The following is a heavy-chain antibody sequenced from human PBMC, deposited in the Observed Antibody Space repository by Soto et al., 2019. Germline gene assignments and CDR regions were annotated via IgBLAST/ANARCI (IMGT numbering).Heavy chain of an antibody. D-gene: IGHD3-3*01. CDR1: GYTFTRYG. CDR3: ARDRRFGALRFAYYYGMDV. CDR2: ISAYNGNT. J-gene: IGHJ6*02. Sequence: QVQLVQSGAEVKKPGASVKVSCKASGYTFTRYGISWVRQAPGHGREWMGWISAYNGNTNYAQKLQGRVTMTTDTSTSTAYMELRSLRSDDTAVYYCARDRRFGALRFAYYYGMDVWGQGTTVTVAS. V-gene: IGHV1-18*01.